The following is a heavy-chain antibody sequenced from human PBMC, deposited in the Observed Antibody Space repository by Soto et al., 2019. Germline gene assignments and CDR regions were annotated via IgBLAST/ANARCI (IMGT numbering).Heavy chain of an antibody. V-gene: IGHV1-69*04. Sequence: SVKVSCKASGGTFSSYTISWVRQAPGQGLEWMGRIIPILGIANYAQKFQGRVTITADKSTSTAYMELSSLRSEDTAVYYCARDTGYYDSSGYYYVLPWFDPWG. J-gene: IGHJ5*02. CDR3: ARDTGYYDSSGYYYVLPWFDP. CDR2: IIPILGIA. D-gene: IGHD3-22*01. CDR1: GGTFSSYT.